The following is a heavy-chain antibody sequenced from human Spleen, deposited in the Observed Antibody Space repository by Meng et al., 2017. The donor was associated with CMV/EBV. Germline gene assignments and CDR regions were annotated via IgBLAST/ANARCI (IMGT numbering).Heavy chain of an antibody. CDR1: GGSVSSGSYY. V-gene: IGHV4-61*01. CDR2: IYYSGSA. CDR3: AREIDYFSGVDV. Sequence: SETLSLTCTVSGGSVSSGSYYWSWIRQPPGKGLEWIGYIYYSGSADYNPSLRGRGTISADTSKNQFSLKLSSVTAADTAVYYCAREIDYFSGVDVWGQGATVTVSS. J-gene: IGHJ6*02. D-gene: IGHD2-21*01.